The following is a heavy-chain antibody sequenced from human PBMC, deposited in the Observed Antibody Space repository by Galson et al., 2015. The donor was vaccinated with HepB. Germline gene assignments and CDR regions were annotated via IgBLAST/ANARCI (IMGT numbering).Heavy chain of an antibody. V-gene: IGHV1-2*02. J-gene: IGHJ4*02. CDR1: GYTFTAYY. CDR3: ARDRPMDS. Sequence: SVTVSCKASGYTFTAYYIYWVRQAPGQGLEWMGWVNPNSGDTNYAQKFQGRVTMTRDTSISTAYMDLSRLTSDDTAVYYCARDRPMDSWGQGTLVPVSS. CDR2: VNPNSGDT.